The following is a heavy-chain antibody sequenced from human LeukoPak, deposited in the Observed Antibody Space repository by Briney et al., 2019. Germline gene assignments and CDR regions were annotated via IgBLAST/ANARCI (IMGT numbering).Heavy chain of an antibody. V-gene: IGHV3-30*02. CDR2: IRFDGSDK. Sequence: PGGSLRLSCEASGFTFSSYGMHWVRQAPGKGLEWVAFIRFDGSDKHYADSVKGRFTISRDNSKNTLYLQMNSLRVEDTAVYYCAKGFDSYFDYWGQGTLVTVSS. CDR3: AKGFDSYFDY. J-gene: IGHJ4*02. CDR1: GFTFSSYG.